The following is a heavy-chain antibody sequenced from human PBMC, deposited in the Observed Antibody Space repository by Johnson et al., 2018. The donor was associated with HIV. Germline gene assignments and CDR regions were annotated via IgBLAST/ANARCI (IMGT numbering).Heavy chain of an antibody. CDR2: ISYDGSNK. J-gene: IGHJ3*02. Sequence: VQLVESGGGVVQPGRSLRLSCAASGFPFNSYAMHWVRQAPGKGLEWVAVISYDGSNKYYADSVKGRFTISRDNSKNTLYLQMDSLRAEDTAVYYCATIRTSGTGDAFDIWGQGTMVTFSS. D-gene: IGHD1-14*01. CDR1: GFPFNSYA. V-gene: IGHV3-30*04. CDR3: ATIRTSGTGDAFDI.